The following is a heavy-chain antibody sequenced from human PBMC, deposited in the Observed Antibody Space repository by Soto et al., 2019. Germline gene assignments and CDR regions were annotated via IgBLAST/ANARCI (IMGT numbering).Heavy chain of an antibody. CDR3: TRVSRSDDKDF. J-gene: IGHJ4*02. CDR2: INPDGSQK. Sequence: EVQLVKSGGGLVQPGGSLRLSCATPGFVFNTYWMNWVRLAPGRGLEWVANINPDGSQKYYVDSVKGRFTISRDYAKTSVYLQMNSLRVEDTALYYCTRVSRSDDKDFWGQGTLVTVSS. D-gene: IGHD3-10*01. CDR1: GFVFNTYW. V-gene: IGHV3-7*05.